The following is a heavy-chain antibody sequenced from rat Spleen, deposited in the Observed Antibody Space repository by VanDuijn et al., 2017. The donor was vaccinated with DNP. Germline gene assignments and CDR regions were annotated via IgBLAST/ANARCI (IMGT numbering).Heavy chain of an antibody. J-gene: IGHJ2*01. D-gene: IGHD1-4*01. Sequence: EVQLVESDGGLAQPGRSLKLSCAVSGFTFSDHNMAWVRQAPKKGLEWVATLSFDGSDTYYRDSVRGRFTISRDNAKSTLYLQMDSLRSEDTATYYCAGRPPPTRGPFDYWGQGVTVTVSS. V-gene: IGHV5-7*01. CDR1: GFTFSDHN. CDR3: AGRPPPTRGPFDY. CDR2: LSFDGSDT.